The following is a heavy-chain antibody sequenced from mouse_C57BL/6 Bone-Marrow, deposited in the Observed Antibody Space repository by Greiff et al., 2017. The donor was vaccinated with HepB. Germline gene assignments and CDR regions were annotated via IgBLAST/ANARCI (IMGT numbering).Heavy chain of an antibody. CDR1: GFTFTDYY. J-gene: IGHJ2*01. CDR3: ERRDYGYDRD. CDR2: IRNKANGYTS. D-gene: IGHD2-2*01. V-gene: IGHV7-3*01. Sequence: EVQGVESGGGLVQPGGSLSLSCAASGFTFTDYYMSWVRQPPGKALEWLGFIRNKANGYTSEYSASVKGRFTISRDNSQSILYRQMNALRAEDSATYYCERRDYGYDRDWGQGTTLTVSS.